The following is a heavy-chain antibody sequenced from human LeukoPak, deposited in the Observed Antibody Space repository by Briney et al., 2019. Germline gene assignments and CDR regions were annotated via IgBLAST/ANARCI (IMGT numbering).Heavy chain of an antibody. CDR3: ARDRWNAFDI. J-gene: IGHJ3*02. V-gene: IGHV3-21*01. CDR1: GFTFSSYS. Sequence: GGSLRLSCAASGFTFSSYSMNWVRQAPGKGLEWVSSISSSSSYIYYADSVKGRFTISRDNARNSLYLQMNSLRAEDTAVYYCARDRWNAFDIWGQGTMVTVSS. CDR2: ISSSSSYI. D-gene: IGHD3-3*01.